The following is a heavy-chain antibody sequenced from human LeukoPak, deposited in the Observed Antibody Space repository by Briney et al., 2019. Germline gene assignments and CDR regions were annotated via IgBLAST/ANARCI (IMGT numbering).Heavy chain of an antibody. CDR3: ARDRERNTIPALFDI. D-gene: IGHD3-9*01. Sequence: ASVKVSCKASGYTFAAYYMYWVRQAPGQGLEWMGWIRPNSGVTNYTQKFQGRVTMTRDTSINTAYMELSSLTSDDTAVYYCARDRERNTIPALFDIWGQGTMVTVSS. CDR2: IRPNSGVT. CDR1: GYTFAAYY. J-gene: IGHJ3*02. V-gene: IGHV1-2*02.